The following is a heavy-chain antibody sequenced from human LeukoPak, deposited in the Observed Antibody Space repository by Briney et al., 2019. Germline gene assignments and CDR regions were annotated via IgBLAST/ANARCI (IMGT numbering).Heavy chain of an antibody. CDR3: ARDRSRRFGVVIMVYYYGMDV. Sequence: ASVKVSCKASGYTFTGYYMHWVRQAPGQGVEWMGWINPNSGGTNYAQKFQGRVTMTRDTSISTAYMELSRLRSDDTAVYYCARDRSRRFGVVIMVYYYGMDVWGQGTTVTVSS. J-gene: IGHJ6*02. D-gene: IGHD3-3*01. CDR1: GYTFTGYY. V-gene: IGHV1-2*02. CDR2: INPNSGGT.